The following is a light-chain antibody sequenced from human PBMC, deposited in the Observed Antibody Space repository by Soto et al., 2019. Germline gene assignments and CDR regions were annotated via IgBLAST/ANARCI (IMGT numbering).Light chain of an antibody. V-gene: IGKV3-15*01. J-gene: IGKJ1*01. CDR3: QQYSNWPPGT. CDR1: QSVGSN. Sequence: EIVMTQSPATLSVSPGERATLSCRASQSVGSNLAWYQQKPGQAPRLLIYGASTRATGIPARFRGSGSGTEFTLTISSLQSEDFAVYYCQQYSNWPPGTFGQGTKVEIK. CDR2: GAS.